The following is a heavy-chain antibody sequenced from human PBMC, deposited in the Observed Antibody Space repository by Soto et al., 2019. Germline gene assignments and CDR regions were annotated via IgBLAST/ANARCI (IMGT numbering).Heavy chain of an antibody. Sequence: PSETLSLTCAVSGGSVSSGSYYWSWIRQPPGKGLEWIGYIYYSGSTNYNPSLKSRVTISVDTSKNQFSLKLSSVTAADTAVYYCARVRFGELLGYYYYGMDVWGQGTTVTVSS. V-gene: IGHV4-61*01. D-gene: IGHD3-10*01. CDR2: IYYSGST. CDR1: GGSVSSGSYY. CDR3: ARVRFGELLGYYYYGMDV. J-gene: IGHJ6*02.